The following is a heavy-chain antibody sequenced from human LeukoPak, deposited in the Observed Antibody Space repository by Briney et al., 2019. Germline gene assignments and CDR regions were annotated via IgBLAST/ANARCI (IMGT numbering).Heavy chain of an antibody. CDR1: VYTFTSDG. V-gene: IGHV1-18*01. J-gene: IGHJ4*02. Sequence: ASVKVSCKASVYTFTSDGISWVRQAPGQGLECMGWISAYNGNTSYAQKLQGRVTMTTDTSTSTAYMELRSLRSDDTAVYYCARGAVGDGRLRWQPNDYWGQGTLVTVSS. D-gene: IGHD4-23*01. CDR2: ISAYNGNT. CDR3: ARGAVGDGRLRWQPNDY.